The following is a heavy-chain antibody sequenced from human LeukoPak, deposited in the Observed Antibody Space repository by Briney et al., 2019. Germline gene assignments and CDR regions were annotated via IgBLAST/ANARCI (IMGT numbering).Heavy chain of an antibody. D-gene: IGHD3-9*01. Sequence: GASVKISCKASGYTFTSYGISWVRQAPGQGLEWMGWISAYNGSTNYAQKLQGRVTMTTDTSTSTAYMELRSLRSDDTAVYYCARVLRRDILTGYYPRYYYYGMDVWGQGTTVTVSS. CDR1: GYTFTSYG. CDR3: ARVLRRDILTGYYPRYYYYGMDV. V-gene: IGHV1-18*01. CDR2: ISAYNGST. J-gene: IGHJ6*02.